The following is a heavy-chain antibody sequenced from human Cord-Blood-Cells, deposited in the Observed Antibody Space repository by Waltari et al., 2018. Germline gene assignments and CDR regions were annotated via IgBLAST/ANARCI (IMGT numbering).Heavy chain of an antibody. CDR2: IYWDDDK. V-gene: IGHV2-5*02. J-gene: IGHJ6*02. Sequence: TFSGFSLSTSGVGVGWIRQPPGKALEWLALIYWDDDKRYSPSLKSRLTITKDTTKNQVVLTMTNMDPVDTATYYCAHRHGQDYYYGIDVWGQGTTVTVSS. CDR3: AHRHGQDYYYGIDV. CDR1: GFSLSTSGVG.